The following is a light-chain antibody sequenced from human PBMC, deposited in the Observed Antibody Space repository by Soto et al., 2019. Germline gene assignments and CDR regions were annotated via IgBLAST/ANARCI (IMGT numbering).Light chain of an antibody. Sequence: DIQMPQSPSSLSASVGARVPITCRASQSISSYLNWYQQKPGKAPKLLIYAASSLQSGVPSRFSGSGSGTDFTLTISSLQPEEFATYYCQQSYSTPWTVGQGTKVDIK. CDR3: QQSYSTPWT. CDR2: AAS. CDR1: QSISSY. J-gene: IGKJ1*01. V-gene: IGKV1-39*01.